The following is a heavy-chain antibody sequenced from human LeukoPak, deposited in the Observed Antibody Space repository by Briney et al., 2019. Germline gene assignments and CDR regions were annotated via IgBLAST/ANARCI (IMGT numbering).Heavy chain of an antibody. CDR3: ARALADYYTSGSYSDWLDP. Sequence: ASVKVSCKASGYTFTGYYIHWVRQAPGQGLEWMGWINPNSGGTTYAQQFQGRVTMTRDTSISTAYMELSRLRSDDTAVYYCARALADYYTSGSYSDWLDPWGQGTLVTVSS. CDR2: INPNSGGT. CDR1: GYTFTGYY. V-gene: IGHV1-2*02. J-gene: IGHJ5*02. D-gene: IGHD3-10*01.